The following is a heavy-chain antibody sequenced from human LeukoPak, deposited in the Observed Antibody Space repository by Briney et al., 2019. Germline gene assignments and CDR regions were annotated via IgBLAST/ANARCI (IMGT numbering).Heavy chain of an antibody. CDR3: ARSTMIVVVRGEHAFDI. CDR2: INPSGDST. V-gene: IGHV1-46*01. J-gene: IGHJ3*02. CDR1: GHTFTSNH. D-gene: IGHD3-22*01. Sequence: GASVKVSCKASGHTFTSNHIHWVRQAPGQGLEWMGVINPSGDSTRYAQNFQGRVTVTRDTSTSTVYMELSSLRSEDTAIYYCARSTMIVVVRGEHAFDIWGQGTMVTVSS.